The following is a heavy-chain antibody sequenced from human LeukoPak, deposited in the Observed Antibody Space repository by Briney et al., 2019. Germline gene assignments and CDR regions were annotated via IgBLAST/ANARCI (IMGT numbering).Heavy chain of an antibody. CDR1: GYSFTSYW. D-gene: IGHD6-13*01. Sequence: GESLKISCKGSGYSFTSYWIGWVRQMPGKGLEWMGIIYPGDSDTRYSPSFQGQVTISADKSISTAYLQWSSLKASDTAMYYCARSNSSSWSKYYYYDMDVWGKGTTATVSS. CDR3: ARSNSSSWSKYYYYDMDV. V-gene: IGHV5-51*01. CDR2: IYPGDSDT. J-gene: IGHJ6*03.